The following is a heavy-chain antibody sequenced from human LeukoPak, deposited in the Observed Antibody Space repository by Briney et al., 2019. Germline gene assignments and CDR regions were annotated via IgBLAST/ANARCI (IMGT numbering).Heavy chain of an antibody. J-gene: IGHJ4*02. Sequence: GRSLRLSCAASGFTFSSYGMHWVRQAPGKGLEWVAVIWYDGSNKYYADPVKGRFTISRDNSKNTLYLQMNSLRAEDTAVYYCARDSHPLGDSSGPTAYWGQGTLVTVSS. CDR1: GFTFSSYG. V-gene: IGHV3-33*01. D-gene: IGHD3-22*01. CDR3: ARDSHPLGDSSGPTAY. CDR2: IWYDGSNK.